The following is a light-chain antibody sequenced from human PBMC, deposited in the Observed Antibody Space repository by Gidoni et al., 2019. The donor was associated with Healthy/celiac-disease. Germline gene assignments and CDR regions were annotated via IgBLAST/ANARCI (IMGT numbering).Light chain of an antibody. V-gene: IGLV2-11*01. CDR2: DVS. Sequence: ALTQPRSVSASPGQSVTISCTGTSSDVGGYNYVSWYQQHPGKATKLMIYDVSNGPSGVTDRFSGSKSGNTASLTISGRQAEDEADYYCCSYAGSYTFVFGGGTKLTVL. J-gene: IGLJ2*01. CDR1: SSDVGGYNY. CDR3: CSYAGSYTFV.